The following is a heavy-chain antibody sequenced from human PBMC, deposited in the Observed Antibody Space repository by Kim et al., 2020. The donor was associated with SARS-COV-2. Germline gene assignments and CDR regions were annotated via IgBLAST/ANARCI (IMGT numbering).Heavy chain of an antibody. CDR1: GFTFSSYG. CDR3: AKSESPYYDILTGYPYHYYGMDV. J-gene: IGHJ6*02. Sequence: GGSLRLSCAASGFTFSSYGMHWVRQAPGKGLEWVAVIWYDGSNKYYADSVKGRFTISRDNSKNTLYLQMNSLRAEDTAVYYCAKSESPYYDILTGYPYHYYGMDVWGQGTTVTVSS. CDR2: IWYDGSNK. D-gene: IGHD3-9*01. V-gene: IGHV3-33*06.